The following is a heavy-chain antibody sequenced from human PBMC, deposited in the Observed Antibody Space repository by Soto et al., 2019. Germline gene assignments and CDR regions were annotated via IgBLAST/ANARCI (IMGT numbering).Heavy chain of an antibody. Sequence: EVQLVESGGGLVQPGGSLRLSCAASGFTFSSYSMNWVRQAPGKGLEWVSYISSSSSTIYYADSVKGRCTISRDNAKNSLYLQMNSLRAEDTAVYYCAREDSSSWLNWFDPWGQGTLVTVSS. V-gene: IGHV3-48*01. CDR2: ISSSSSTI. CDR3: AREDSSSWLNWFDP. D-gene: IGHD6-13*01. CDR1: GFTFSSYS. J-gene: IGHJ5*02.